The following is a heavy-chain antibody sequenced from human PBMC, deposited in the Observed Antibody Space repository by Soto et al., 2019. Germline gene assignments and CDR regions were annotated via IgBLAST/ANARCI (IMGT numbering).Heavy chain of an antibody. J-gene: IGHJ3*02. CDR3: ARGVYGSGNYYTVPSAFDI. Sequence: QVQLEQSGAEVKKPGSSVKVSCKASGGTLRDHGVAWLRQAPGQGLEWMRGTIPVFNTAKYAQKFQGRVTVTADKFTNIAYMELSSLRSDDTAFYFCARGVYGSGNYYTVPSAFDIWGQGTMVIVSS. V-gene: IGHV1-69*06. CDR2: TIPVFNTA. CDR1: GGTLRDHG. D-gene: IGHD3-10*01.